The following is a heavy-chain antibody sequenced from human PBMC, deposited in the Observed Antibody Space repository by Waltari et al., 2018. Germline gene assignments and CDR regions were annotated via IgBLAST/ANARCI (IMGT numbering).Heavy chain of an antibody. J-gene: IGHJ5*02. V-gene: IGHV4-38-2*01. CDR3: ARHLGIVVVVAATNWFDP. CDR2: IYHSGRT. Sequence: QVQLQESGPGLVKPSETLSLTCAVSGYSISSGYYWGWIRQPPGKGLEWIGSIYHSGRTYYNPSLKSRVTISVDTSKNQFSLKLSSVTAADTAVYYCARHLGIVVVVAATNWFDPWGQGTLVTVSS. D-gene: IGHD2-15*01. CDR1: GYSISSGYY.